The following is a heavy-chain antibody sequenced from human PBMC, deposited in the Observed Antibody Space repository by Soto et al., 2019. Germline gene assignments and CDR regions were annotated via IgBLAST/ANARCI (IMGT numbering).Heavy chain of an antibody. V-gene: IGHV1-46*01. CDR2: INPQGGST. D-gene: IGHD1-26*01. CDR1: RDTFTSYY. J-gene: IGHJ5*02. CDR3: ARSSGGNFGIIIEGTNWFAP. Sequence: GASVKVSCKAPRDTFTSYYSNWVRQAPGQGLEWMGVINPQGGSTGYAQKFKGRVTLTRDTFASTVYMEVSSLTSEDTAMYYCARSSGGNFGIIIEGTNWFAPWGQGTLVTVSS.